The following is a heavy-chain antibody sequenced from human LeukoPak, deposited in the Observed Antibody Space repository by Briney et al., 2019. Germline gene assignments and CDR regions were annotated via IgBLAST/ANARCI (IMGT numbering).Heavy chain of an antibody. CDR2: ISGTGGGI. D-gene: IGHD6-19*01. J-gene: IGHJ4*02. V-gene: IGHV3-23*01. CDR1: GFSVSSYY. CDR3: AKDQGSSGYPTKFDF. Sequence: GGSLILSCAVSGFSVSSYYMNWLRQAPGKGLQWVSTISGTGGGIYYADFVKGRFTISRDNSKNTLYLQMNSLRAEDTAVYYCAKDQGSSGYPTKFDFWGQGTLVTVSS.